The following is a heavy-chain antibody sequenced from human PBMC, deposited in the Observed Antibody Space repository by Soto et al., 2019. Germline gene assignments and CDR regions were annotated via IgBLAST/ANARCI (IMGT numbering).Heavy chain of an antibody. Sequence: GGCLRLSCAASGFTFSSYAMHWVRQAPGKGLEWVAVISYDGSNKYYADSVKGRFTISRDNSKNTLYLQMNSLRAEDTAVYYCAREPGQLWSEMVFDYWGQGTLVTVSS. CDR1: GFTFSSYA. CDR2: ISYDGSNK. V-gene: IGHV3-30-3*01. J-gene: IGHJ4*02. D-gene: IGHD5-18*01. CDR3: AREPGQLWSEMVFDY.